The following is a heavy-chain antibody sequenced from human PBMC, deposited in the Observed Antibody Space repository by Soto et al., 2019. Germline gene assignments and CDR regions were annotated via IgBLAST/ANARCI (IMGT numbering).Heavy chain of an antibody. Sequence: LSLTCTVSGGSIIIYYWSWIRQPPGKGLEWIGNIYNSGSTNYNPSLKSRVTVSVDTSRHQFSLKLSSVTAADTAMYYCASLYCSGDSCYWDYWGQGTLVTVSS. CDR2: IYNSGST. CDR3: ASLYCSGDSCYWDY. J-gene: IGHJ4*02. D-gene: IGHD2-15*01. V-gene: IGHV4-59*01. CDR1: GGSIIIYY.